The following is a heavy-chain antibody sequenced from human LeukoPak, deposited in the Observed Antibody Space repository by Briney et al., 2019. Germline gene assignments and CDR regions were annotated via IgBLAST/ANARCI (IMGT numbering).Heavy chain of an antibody. CDR1: GYTFTSDS. J-gene: IGHJ6*02. D-gene: IGHD3-22*01. CDR2: IGTYKGNT. V-gene: IGHV1-18*01. CDR3: ARTPGMVVVKTFYCMDV. Sequence: ASVKVSCKTSGYTFTSDSISWVRQAPGQGLEWMGWIGTYKGNTNYAQMFQGRVTMTTDTSTSTAYMELKNLRSDDTAVYHCARTPGMVVVKTFYCMDVWGQGTTVTVSS.